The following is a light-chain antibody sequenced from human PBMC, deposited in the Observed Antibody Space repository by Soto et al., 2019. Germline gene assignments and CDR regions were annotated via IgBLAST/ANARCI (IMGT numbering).Light chain of an antibody. V-gene: IGLV2-8*01. CDR3: SSYTGGNPSYV. CDR2: EVT. CDR1: SSDVCGYDY. J-gene: IGLJ1*01. Sequence: QSVLTQPPSASGSPGQSVTISCTGTSSDVCGYDYVSWYQQHPGKAPKLMIYEVTIRPSGVSDRFSGSKSGNTASLTVSGLQAEDEADYYCSSYTGGNPSYVFGTGTKV.